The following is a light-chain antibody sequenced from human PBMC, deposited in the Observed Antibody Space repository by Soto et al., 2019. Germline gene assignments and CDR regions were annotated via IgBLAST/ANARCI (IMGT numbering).Light chain of an antibody. V-gene: IGKV1-39*01. CDR1: QSISTY. Sequence: IQMTQSPSSLSASVGDRVTITCRASQSISTYVNWYQQKPGKAPKLLIYASSSLQSGVPSRFSGSGSGTHFTLTINSRQPEDFATYYCQQSFSTPRTFGPGTRVE. CDR3: QQSFSTPRT. CDR2: ASS. J-gene: IGKJ1*01.